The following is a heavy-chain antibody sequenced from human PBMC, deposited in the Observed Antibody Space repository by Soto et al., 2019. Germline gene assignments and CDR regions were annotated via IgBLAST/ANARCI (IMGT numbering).Heavy chain of an antibody. CDR2: INPNSGGT. CDR3: ARGGSSWYSAFDY. J-gene: IGHJ4*02. Sequence: ASVKVSCKASGYTFTGYYMHWVRQAPGQGLEWMGWINPNSGGTNYAQKSLGRVTMTRDTSISTAYMELSRLRSDDTAVYYCARGGSSWYSAFDYWGQGTLVTVSS. V-gene: IGHV1-2*02. CDR1: GYTFTGYY. D-gene: IGHD6-13*01.